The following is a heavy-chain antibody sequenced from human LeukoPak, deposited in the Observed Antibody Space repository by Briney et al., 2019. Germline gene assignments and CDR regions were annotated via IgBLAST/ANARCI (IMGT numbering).Heavy chain of an antibody. J-gene: IGHJ4*02. CDR3: ASLAYCSGGSCDFDY. V-gene: IGHV4-30-2*01. D-gene: IGHD2-15*01. CDR2: IYHSGST. CDR1: GGSISSGGYY. Sequence: PSETLSLTCTVSGGSISSGGYYWSWIRQPPGKGLEWIGYIYHSGSTYYNPSLKSRVTISVDRSKNQFSLKLSSVTAADTAVYYCASLAYCSGGSCDFDYWGQGTLVTVSS.